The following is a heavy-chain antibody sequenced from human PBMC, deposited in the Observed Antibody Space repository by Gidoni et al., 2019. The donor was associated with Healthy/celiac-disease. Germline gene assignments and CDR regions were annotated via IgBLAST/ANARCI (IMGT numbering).Heavy chain of an antibody. Sequence: EVQLVDSGGGLVRPGGSLGLPCAASGFPFSSYSMNWVRQAPGKGLGWVSSISSSSSYIYYADSVKGRFTISRDNAKNSLYLQMNSLRAEDTAVYYCARGPGYGSGSYFDYWGQGTLVTVSS. CDR1: GFPFSSYS. V-gene: IGHV3-21*01. D-gene: IGHD3-10*01. CDR2: ISSSSSYI. CDR3: ARGPGYGSGSYFDY. J-gene: IGHJ4*02.